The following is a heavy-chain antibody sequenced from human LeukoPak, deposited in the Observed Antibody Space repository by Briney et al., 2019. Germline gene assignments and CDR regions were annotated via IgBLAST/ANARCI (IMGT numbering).Heavy chain of an antibody. V-gene: IGHV4-4*07. CDR1: GGSISSYY. J-gene: IGHJ3*02. CDR2: IYTSGST. D-gene: IGHD1-26*01. Sequence: PSETLSLTCTVSGGSISSYYWSWIRQPAGKGLEWIGRIYTSGSTNYNPSLKSRVTMSVDTSKNQFSLKLSSVTAADTAVYYCARTTIGSYSTFDAFDIWGQGTMVTVSS. CDR3: ARTTIGSYSTFDAFDI.